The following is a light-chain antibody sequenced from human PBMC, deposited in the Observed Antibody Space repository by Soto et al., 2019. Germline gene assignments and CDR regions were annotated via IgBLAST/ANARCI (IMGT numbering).Light chain of an antibody. CDR1: QSLSGW. CDR2: KAS. V-gene: IGKV1-5*03. Sequence: DIQMTQSPSTLSASVGDRVTITCRASQSLSGWLAWYQQKPGKAPKLLIFKASTLETGVPSRFSGSGSETEFTLTISSLQPEDFATYYCQQYNSYSRTFGQGTKVDIK. J-gene: IGKJ1*01. CDR3: QQYNSYSRT.